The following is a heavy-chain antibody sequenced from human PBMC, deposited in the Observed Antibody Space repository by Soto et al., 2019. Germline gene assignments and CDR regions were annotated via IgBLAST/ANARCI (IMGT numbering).Heavy chain of an antibody. D-gene: IGHD3-22*01. Sequence: EVQLLESGGELIQPGGSLRLSCAASGFTFNIYAMTWVRQAPGKGLEWVSAISRYGDITYYADSVEGRFSISRDNSKNTLYLQMNSLRAEDTAVYYCAKDRYLDHDSRGYLFDNWGQGTLVTVSS. CDR3: AKDRYLDHDSRGYLFDN. V-gene: IGHV3-23*01. CDR2: ISRYGDIT. CDR1: GFTFNIYA. J-gene: IGHJ4*02.